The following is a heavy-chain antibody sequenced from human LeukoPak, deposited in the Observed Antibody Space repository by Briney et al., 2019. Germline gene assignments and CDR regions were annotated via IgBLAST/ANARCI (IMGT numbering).Heavy chain of an antibody. CDR1: GFTFSSYS. Sequence: GGSLRLSCAASGFTFSSYSMTWVRQAPGKGLEWVSYISSSSSTVYYADSVKGRFTISRDNAKNSLYLQMNSLRAEDTAVYYCARFTRTYYDYVWGSYPPDYWGQGTLVTVSS. V-gene: IGHV3-48*01. CDR2: ISSSSSTV. D-gene: IGHD3-16*02. CDR3: ARFTRTYYDYVWGSYPPDY. J-gene: IGHJ4*02.